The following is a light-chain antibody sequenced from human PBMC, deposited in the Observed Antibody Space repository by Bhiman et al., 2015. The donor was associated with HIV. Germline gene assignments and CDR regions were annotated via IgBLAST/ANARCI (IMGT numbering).Light chain of an antibody. J-gene: IGLJ3*02. CDR3: SSYRL. CDR2: DVS. CDR1: SSDIGGSDS. Sequence: QSALTQPASVSGSPGQSITISCSGTSSDIGGSDSVSWYQHHPGKAPKLIIYDVSKWPAGVSSRFSGSKSGNTASLTVSGLQAEDEADYYCSSYRLFGGGTKLTVL. V-gene: IGLV2-14*03.